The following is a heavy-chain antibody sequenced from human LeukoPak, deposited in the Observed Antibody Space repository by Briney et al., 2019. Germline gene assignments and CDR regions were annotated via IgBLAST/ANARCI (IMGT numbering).Heavy chain of an antibody. Sequence: GRSLRLSCAASGFTFSSYAMHWVRQAPGKGLEWVAVISYDGSNKYYADSVKGRFTISRDNSKNTLYLQMNSLRAEDTAVYYRARVPVLLGSSGYYYPYYYYGMDVWGQGTTVTVSS. CDR2: ISYDGSNK. CDR1: GFTFSSYA. CDR3: ARVPVLLGSSGYYYPYYYYGMDV. V-gene: IGHV3-30-3*01. J-gene: IGHJ6*02. D-gene: IGHD3-22*01.